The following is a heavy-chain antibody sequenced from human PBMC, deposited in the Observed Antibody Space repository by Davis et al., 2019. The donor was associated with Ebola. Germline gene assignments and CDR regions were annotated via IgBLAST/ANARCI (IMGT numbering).Heavy chain of an antibody. V-gene: IGHV3-21*01. Sequence: GGSLRLSCAASGFTFSSYSINWVRQAPGKGLEWVSSISSSSSYIYYADSVKGRFTISRDNAKNSLYLQMNSLRAEDTAVYYCARNSPSEVDSGYRWGDYWGQGTLVTVSS. CDR3: ARNSPSEVDSGYRWGDY. CDR1: GFTFSSYS. J-gene: IGHJ4*02. D-gene: IGHD5-12*01. CDR2: ISSSSSYI.